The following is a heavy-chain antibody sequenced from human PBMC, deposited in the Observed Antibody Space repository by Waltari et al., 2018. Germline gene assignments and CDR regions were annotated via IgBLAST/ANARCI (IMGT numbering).Heavy chain of an antibody. D-gene: IGHD3-10*01. J-gene: IGHJ4*02. CDR1: GGSFSGYY. CDR2: INHSGST. Sequence: QVQLQQWGAGLLKPSETLSLTCAVYGGSFSGYYWSWIRQPPGKGLEWIGEINHSGSTNYNPSLKSRVTISVDTSKNQFSLKLSSVTAADTVVYYCARGLRSDYWGQGTLVTVSS. V-gene: IGHV4-34*01. CDR3: ARGLRSDY.